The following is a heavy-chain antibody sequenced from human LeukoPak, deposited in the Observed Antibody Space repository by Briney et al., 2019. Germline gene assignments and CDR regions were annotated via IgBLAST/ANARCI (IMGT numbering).Heavy chain of an antibody. CDR1: GGSVSSCSDY. V-gene: IGHV4-39*07. J-gene: IGHJ4*02. CDR2: IYYTEST. D-gene: IGHD5-18*01. Sequence: PSETLSLTCTVSGGSVSSCSDYWGWIRQPPGKGRECIGNIYYTESTYYNASLKSRFTISVDTSKNQFSLKLSSMTAADTAVYYCARDISPYTYGFAYWGQGTLVTVSS. CDR3: ARDISPYTYGFAY.